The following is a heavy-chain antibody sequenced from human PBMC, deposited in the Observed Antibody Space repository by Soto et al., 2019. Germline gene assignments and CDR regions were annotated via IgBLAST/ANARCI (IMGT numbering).Heavy chain of an antibody. J-gene: IGHJ3*02. CDR2: IYHIGST. CDR1: GYSISSGYY. CDR3: ARQDSTPPDAFDI. D-gene: IGHD2-15*01. Sequence: SETLSLTCAVSGYSISSGYYWGWIRQPPGKGLEWIGSIYHIGSTYYNPSPKSRVTISVDTSKNQFSLKLSSVTAAATAVYYCARQDSTPPDAFDIWGQGTLVTLS. V-gene: IGHV4-38-2*01.